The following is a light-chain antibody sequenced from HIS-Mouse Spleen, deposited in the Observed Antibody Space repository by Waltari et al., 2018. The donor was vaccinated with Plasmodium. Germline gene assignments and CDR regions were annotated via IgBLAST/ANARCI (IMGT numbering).Light chain of an antibody. CDR1: QGISNY. CDR3: QKYNSALT. J-gene: IGKJ3*01. V-gene: IGKV1-27*01. Sequence: DIQMTQSPSSLSASVGDRVTITCRASQGISNYLAWYQQKPGKVPKLLIYAASTLQSGVPSRFSGSGSGTYFILTISSLQPEDVATYYCQKYNSALTFGPGTKVDIK. CDR2: AAS.